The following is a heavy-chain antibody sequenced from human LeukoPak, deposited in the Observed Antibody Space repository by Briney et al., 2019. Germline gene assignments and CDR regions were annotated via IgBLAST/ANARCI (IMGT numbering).Heavy chain of an antibody. CDR1: GFTFSSYA. D-gene: IGHD3-10*01. CDR3: AKQSGSGSYHDF. V-gene: IGHV3-23*01. Sequence: GGSLRLPCAASGFTFSSYAMSWVRQAPGKGLEWVSTISGSGGDTYYADSVKGRFTISRDNSKNTLYLQMNSLRAEDTAVYYCAKQSGSGSYHDFWGQGTLVTVSS. CDR2: ISGSGGDT. J-gene: IGHJ4*02.